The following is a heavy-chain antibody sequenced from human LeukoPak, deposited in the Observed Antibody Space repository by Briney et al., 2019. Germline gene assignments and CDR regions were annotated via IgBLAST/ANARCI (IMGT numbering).Heavy chain of an antibody. J-gene: IGHJ4*02. D-gene: IGHD3-22*01. Sequence: PSETLSLTCAVYGGSFSGYYWSWIRQPPGKGLEWIGEINHSGSTNYNPSLKSRVTISVDTSKNQFSLKLSSVTAADTAVYYCARAGYDSSGYSIYFDYWGQGTLVTVSS. CDR3: ARAGYDSSGYSIYFDY. CDR1: GGSFSGYY. CDR2: INHSGST. V-gene: IGHV4-34*01.